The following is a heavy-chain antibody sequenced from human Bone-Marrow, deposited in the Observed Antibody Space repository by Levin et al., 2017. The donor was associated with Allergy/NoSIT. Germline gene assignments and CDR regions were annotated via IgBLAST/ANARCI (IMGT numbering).Heavy chain of an antibody. CDR3: ASGGIYFGSAFES. CDR1: GFSFDDYG. J-gene: IGHJ4*02. V-gene: IGHV3-20*04. Sequence: VASVKVSCTASGFSFDDYGMSWVRQAPGKGLEWVSGVNWNGGRTGYGDSVKGRFTISRDNAKNSLYLQMHSLRPEDTALYYCASGGIYFGSAFESWGQGTLVTVSS. CDR2: VNWNGGRT. D-gene: IGHD3-10*01.